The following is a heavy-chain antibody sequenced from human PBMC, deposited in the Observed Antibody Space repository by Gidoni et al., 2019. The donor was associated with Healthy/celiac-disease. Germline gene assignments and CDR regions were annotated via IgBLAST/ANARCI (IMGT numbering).Heavy chain of an antibody. CDR1: GYSISSGYY. J-gene: IGHJ4*02. CDR2: IYHSGST. V-gene: IGHV4-38-2*01. D-gene: IGHD6-19*01. CDR3: ARGGAYSSGPAGY. Sequence: QVQLQESGPGLVMPSETLSLTCAVSGYSISSGYYWGWIRQPPGKGLEWIGIIYHSGSTYYNPSLKSRVTISVDTSKNQFSLKLSSVTAADTAVYYCARGGAYSSGPAGYWGQGTLVTVSS.